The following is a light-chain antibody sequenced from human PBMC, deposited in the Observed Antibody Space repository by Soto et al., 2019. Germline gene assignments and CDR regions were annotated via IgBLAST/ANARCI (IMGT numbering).Light chain of an antibody. CDR3: QHDNSWPT. CDR1: QTVSSN. J-gene: IGKJ1*01. V-gene: IGKV3-15*01. Sequence: EIVMTQSPATLSVSPGERATLSCRASQTVSSNLAWYQQKPGQPPRLLIYDASTKATGIPARFSGSGSGTEFSLTISSLQSEDFAVYYCQHDNSWPTFGQGTKVEIK. CDR2: DAS.